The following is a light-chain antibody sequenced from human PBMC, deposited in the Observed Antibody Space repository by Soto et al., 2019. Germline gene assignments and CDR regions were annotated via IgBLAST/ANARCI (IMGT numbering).Light chain of an antibody. Sequence: EIVMTQSPATLSVSPGERATLSCRASQSVSSNLAWYQQKPGQAPRLLIYGASTRATGIPDRFSGSGSATEFTLTISSLQSEDFAVYYCQQYNNWPPVTFGPGTKVDI. CDR3: QQYNNWPPVT. CDR2: GAS. V-gene: IGKV3-15*01. CDR1: QSVSSN. J-gene: IGKJ3*01.